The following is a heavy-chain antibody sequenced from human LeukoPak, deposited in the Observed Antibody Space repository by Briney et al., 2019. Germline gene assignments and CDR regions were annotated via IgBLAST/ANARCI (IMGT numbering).Heavy chain of an antibody. D-gene: IGHD3-3*01. CDR3: AREVLDDFWSGYSDLYFMDV. J-gene: IGHJ6*04. Sequence: PGGSLRLSCEVSGFSFYKYGMIWVRHGPGKGLEWVSGITWNGDSTTYADPVKGRFTISRDNAKRSLYLQMNSLRAEDTALYCCAREVLDDFWSGYSDLYFMDVWGKGTAVTVSA. V-gene: IGHV3-20*04. CDR1: GFSFYKYG. CDR2: ITWNGDST.